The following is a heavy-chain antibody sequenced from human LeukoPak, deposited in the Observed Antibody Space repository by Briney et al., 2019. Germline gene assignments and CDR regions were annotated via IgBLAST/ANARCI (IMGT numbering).Heavy chain of an antibody. V-gene: IGHV4-34*01. D-gene: IGHD1-7*01. CDR1: GGSFSGYY. CDR2: INHSGST. Sequence: SETLSRTCAVYGGSFSGYYWSWIRQPPGKGLEWIGEINHSGSTNYNPSLKSRVTISVDTSKNQFSLKLSSVTAADTAVYYCARVDIPGTRPFDYWGQETLATVS. CDR3: ARVDIPGTRPFDY. J-gene: IGHJ4*02.